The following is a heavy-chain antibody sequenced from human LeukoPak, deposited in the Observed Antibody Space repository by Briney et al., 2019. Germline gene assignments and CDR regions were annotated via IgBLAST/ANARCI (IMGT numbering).Heavy chain of an antibody. CDR1: GFTVITND. Sequence: GGSLRLSCAASGFTVITNDMTGVRQAPGKGLEWVSVLYSDGNTKYADSVQGRFTISRDNSKNTLYIEMNSLSPDDTAVYYCARGVEPLAANTWAYWGQGTLVTVSS. J-gene: IGHJ4*02. D-gene: IGHD1-14*01. CDR2: LYSDGNT. V-gene: IGHV3-53*01. CDR3: ARGVEPLAANTWAY.